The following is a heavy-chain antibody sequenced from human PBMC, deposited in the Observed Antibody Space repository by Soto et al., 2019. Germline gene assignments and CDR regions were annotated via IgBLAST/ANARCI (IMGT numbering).Heavy chain of an antibody. Sequence: EVQLLESGGGLVQPGGSLRLSCAASGFTFSSYAMSWVRQAPGKGLEWVSAISGSGGSTYYADSVKGRFTISRDNSKNTLYQQLNSLIAEDTAVYYCGNDLVFGFGGGSNWGQGTLVTVAS. D-gene: IGHD3-10*01. V-gene: IGHV3-23*01. J-gene: IGHJ4*02. CDR2: ISGSGGST. CDR1: GFTFSSYA. CDR3: GNDLVFGFGGGSN.